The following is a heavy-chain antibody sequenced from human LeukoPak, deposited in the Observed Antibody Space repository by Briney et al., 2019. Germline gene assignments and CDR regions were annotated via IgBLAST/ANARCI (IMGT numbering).Heavy chain of an antibody. CDR2: LSGSGGST. CDR3: AKDEEWELLPDAFDI. Sequence: PGGSLRLSCAASGFTFRSYAMSWVRQAPGKGLEWVSALSGSGGSTYYADSVKGRFTISRDNSKDTLYLQMNSLRAEDTAVYYCAKDEEWELLPDAFDIWGQGTMVTVSS. J-gene: IGHJ3*02. V-gene: IGHV3-23*01. D-gene: IGHD1-26*01. CDR1: GFTFRSYA.